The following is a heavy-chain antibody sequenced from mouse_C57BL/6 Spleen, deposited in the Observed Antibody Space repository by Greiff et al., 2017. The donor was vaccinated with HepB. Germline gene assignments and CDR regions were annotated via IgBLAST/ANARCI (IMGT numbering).Heavy chain of an antibody. J-gene: IGHJ2*01. CDR3: ARDRVTMIKDYFDY. V-gene: IGHV5-4*01. Sequence: EVNVVESGGGLVKPGGSLKLSCAASGFTFSSYAMSWVRQTPEKRLEWVATISDGGSYTYYPDNVKGRFTISRDNAKNNLYLQMSHLKSEDTAMYYCARDRVTMIKDYFDYWGQGTTLTVSS. CDR1: GFTFSSYA. CDR2: ISDGGSYT. D-gene: IGHD2-4*01.